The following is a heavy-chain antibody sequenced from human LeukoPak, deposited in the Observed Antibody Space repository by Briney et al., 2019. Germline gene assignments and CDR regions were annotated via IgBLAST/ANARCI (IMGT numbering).Heavy chain of an antibody. CDR1: GFTVSSNY. Sequence: GGSLRLSCAASGFTVSSNYMSWVRQAPGKGLEWVSVIYIGGSTYYADSVKGRFTIPIDNSKNTLYLQMNSLRAEDTAVYYCARDRREYSGNYFDYWGQGTLVTVSS. CDR2: IYIGGST. CDR3: ARDRREYSGNYFDY. V-gene: IGHV3-53*01. D-gene: IGHD1-26*01. J-gene: IGHJ4*02.